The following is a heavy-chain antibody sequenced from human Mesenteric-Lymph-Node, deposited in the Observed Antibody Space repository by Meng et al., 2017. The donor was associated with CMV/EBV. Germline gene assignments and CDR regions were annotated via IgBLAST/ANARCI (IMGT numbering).Heavy chain of an antibody. CDR3: ARSPLYYDFWSGYYTPIYYYYGMDV. J-gene: IGHJ6*02. CDR1: GFSFSSYG. Sequence: GGSLRLSCAASGFSFSSYGMYWVRQAPGKGLEWVGRTRNKANSYTTEYAASVKGRFTISRDDSKNSLYLQMNSLKTEDTAVYYCARSPLYYDFWSGYYTPIYYYYGMDVWGQGTTVTVSS. CDR2: TRNKANSYTT. V-gene: IGHV3-72*01. D-gene: IGHD3-3*01.